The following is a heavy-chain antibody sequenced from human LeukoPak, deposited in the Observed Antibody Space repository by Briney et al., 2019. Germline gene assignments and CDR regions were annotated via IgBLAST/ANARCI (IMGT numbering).Heavy chain of an antibody. Sequence: GGSLRLSCAASGFTFSSYAMSWVRQAPGKGLEWVSAVSGSGGSTYYADSVKGQFTISRDNSKNTLYLQMNSLRAEDTAVYYCAKGACSSTSCRMYNWFDPWGQGTLVTVSS. CDR2: VSGSGGST. CDR3: AKGACSSTSCRMYNWFDP. D-gene: IGHD2-2*01. CDR1: GFTFSSYA. V-gene: IGHV3-23*01. J-gene: IGHJ5*02.